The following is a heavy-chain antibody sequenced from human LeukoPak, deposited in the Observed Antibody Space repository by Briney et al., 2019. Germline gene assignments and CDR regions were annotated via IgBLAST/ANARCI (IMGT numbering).Heavy chain of an antibody. CDR3: ARDLEYCSSTSCYVRGFDY. Sequence: GGSLRLSCAASGFTFSSYGMHWVRQAPGKGLEWVAVIWYDGSNEYYADSVKGRFTISRDNSKNTLYLQMNSLRAEDTAVYYCARDLEYCSSTSCYVRGFDYWGQGTLVTVSS. CDR2: IWYDGSNE. V-gene: IGHV3-33*01. D-gene: IGHD2-2*01. CDR1: GFTFSSYG. J-gene: IGHJ4*02.